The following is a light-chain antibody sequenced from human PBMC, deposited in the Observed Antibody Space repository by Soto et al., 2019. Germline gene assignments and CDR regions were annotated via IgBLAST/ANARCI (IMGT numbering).Light chain of an antibody. J-gene: IGKJ1*01. CDR2: RAS. V-gene: IGKV3-20*01. Sequence: IVLTQSPCTLTLSPGERATLSCRAGQSVNSNFLAWYQQKPGQAPRLLISRASNRATGIPERFSGSGSGTDCTLTISRLEPEDFEVYYCQQYGNSPRTFGQGTKVDI. CDR1: QSVNSNF. CDR3: QQYGNSPRT.